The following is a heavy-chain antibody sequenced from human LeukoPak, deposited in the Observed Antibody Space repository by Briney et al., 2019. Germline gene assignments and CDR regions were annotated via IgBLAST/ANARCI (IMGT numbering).Heavy chain of an antibody. CDR3: ARSGRWLHNSGIDY. CDR2: IYYSGST. J-gene: IGHJ4*02. Sequence: SQTLSLTCTVSGGSISSGGYYWGWMRQPPGKGLEWIGYIYYSGSTYYNPSLKGRVTISVDTSKNQFSLKLSSVTAADTAVYYCARSGRWLHNSGIDYWGQGTLVTVSS. D-gene: IGHD5-24*01. CDR1: GGSISSGGYY. V-gene: IGHV4-30-4*01.